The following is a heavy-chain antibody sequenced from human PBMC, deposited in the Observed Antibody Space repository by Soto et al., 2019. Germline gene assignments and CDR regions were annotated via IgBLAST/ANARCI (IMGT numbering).Heavy chain of an antibody. CDR1: GFTFKNYA. D-gene: IGHD3-9*01. CDR2: ISYDGSIE. J-gene: IGHJ4*02. Sequence: GGTLGLSCPASGFTFKNYARHWDRQAPGKGLEWVAVISYDGSIEFYADSVKRRFTISRVDFKNTMFLQMGSLRIEDTAVYYCARGLRDFVWRLPFWYWGQGTLVTVSS. CDR3: ARGLRDFVWRLPFWY. V-gene: IGHV3-30-3*01.